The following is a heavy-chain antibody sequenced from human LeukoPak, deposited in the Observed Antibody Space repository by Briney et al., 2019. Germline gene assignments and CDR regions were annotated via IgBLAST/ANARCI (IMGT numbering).Heavy chain of an antibody. V-gene: IGHV1-2*02. CDR3: ARGRGGCGASNWFDP. D-gene: IGHD6-19*01. CDR2: INPNSGGT. J-gene: IGHJ5*02. CDR1: GYTFTGYY. Sequence: ASVKVSCKASGYTFTGYYMHWVRQAPGQGLEWMGWINPNSGGTVYAQNFQGRLTMTRDMFISTTYMELHRLKSDDTAMYYCARGRGGCGASNWFDPWGQGTLVTVSS.